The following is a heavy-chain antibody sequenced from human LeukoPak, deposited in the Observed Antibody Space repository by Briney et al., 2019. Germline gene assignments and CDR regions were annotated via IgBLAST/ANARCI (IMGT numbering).Heavy chain of an antibody. J-gene: IGHJ6*02. D-gene: IGHD3-3*01. Sequence: ASVTVSCKASGYTFTSYDINWVRQATGQGLEWMGWMNPNSGNTGYAQKFKGRVTMTRNTSISTAYMELSSLRSEDTAVYYCARWGDFWSGYYTDYYYGMDVWGQGTTVTVSS. CDR2: MNPNSGNT. V-gene: IGHV1-8*01. CDR1: GYTFTSYD. CDR3: ARWGDFWSGYYTDYYYGMDV.